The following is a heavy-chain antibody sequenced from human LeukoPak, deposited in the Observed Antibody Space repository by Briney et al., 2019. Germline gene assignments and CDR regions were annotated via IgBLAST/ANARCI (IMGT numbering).Heavy chain of an antibody. V-gene: IGHV1-18*01. CDR2: ISAYNGNT. D-gene: IGHD4-17*01. CDR3: ARVLVGLTTVTDFDY. J-gene: IGHJ4*02. Sequence: ASVKVSCKASGYTFTSYGISWVRQAPGQGLEWMGWISAYNGNTNYAQKLQGRVTMTTDTSTSTAYMELRSLRSDDTAVYYCARVLVGLTTVTDFDYWGQGTLVTVSS. CDR1: GYTFTSYG.